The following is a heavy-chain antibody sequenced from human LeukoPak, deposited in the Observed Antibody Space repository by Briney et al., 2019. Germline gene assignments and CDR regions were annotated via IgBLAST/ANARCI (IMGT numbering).Heavy chain of an antibody. CDR2: ISGNGDST. CDR3: AVYTYYYDSSGHYPDY. Sequence: PGGSLRLSCAASGFTFSNYAMSWVRQAPGKGLEWVSGISGNGDSTYYAASVKGRFTVSRDNSNNMLHLQLNSLRAEDTAVFYCAVYTYYYDSSGHYPDYWGQGTLVTVSS. V-gene: IGHV3-23*01. D-gene: IGHD3-22*01. CDR1: GFTFSNYA. J-gene: IGHJ4*02.